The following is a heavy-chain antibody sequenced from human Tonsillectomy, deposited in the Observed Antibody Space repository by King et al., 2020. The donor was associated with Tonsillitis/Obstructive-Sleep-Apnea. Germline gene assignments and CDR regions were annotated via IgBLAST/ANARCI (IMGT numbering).Heavy chain of an antibody. Sequence: QLQESGPGLVKPSETLSLTCTVSGGSISSYYWSWIRQPPGKVLEWIGYIYYSGSTNYNPSLKSRVTISVDTSKNQFSLKLSSVTAADTAVYYCARMEYRAGNAFDIWGQGTMVTVSS. CDR3: ARMEYRAGNAFDI. CDR2: IYYSGST. V-gene: IGHV4-59*01. J-gene: IGHJ3*02. CDR1: GGSISSYY. D-gene: IGHD2/OR15-2a*01.